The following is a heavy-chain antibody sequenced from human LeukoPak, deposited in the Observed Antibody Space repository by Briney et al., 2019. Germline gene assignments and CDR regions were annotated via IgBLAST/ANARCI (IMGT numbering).Heavy chain of an antibody. CDR3: SPTAAAGPYWFDP. CDR2: IRSKANSYAT. D-gene: IGHD6-13*01. J-gene: IGHJ5*02. V-gene: IGHV3-73*01. CDR1: GFTFSGSA. Sequence: PGGSLKLSCAASGFTFSGSAMHWVRQASGKGLEWVGRIRSKANSYATAYAASVKGRFTISRDDSKNTAYLQMNSLKTEDTAAYYCSPTAAAGPYWFDPWGQGTLVTVSS.